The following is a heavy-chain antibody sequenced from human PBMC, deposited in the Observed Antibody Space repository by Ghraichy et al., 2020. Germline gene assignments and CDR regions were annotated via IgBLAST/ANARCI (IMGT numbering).Heavy chain of an antibody. Sequence: GGSLRLSCAASGFTFSSYGMHWVRQAPGKGLEWVAFIRYDGSNKYYADSVKGRFTISRDNSKNTLYLQMNSLRAEDTAVYYCVRKLVRATTLAYWGQGTLVTVSS. CDR1: GFTFSSYG. CDR2: IRYDGSNK. D-gene: IGHD1-26*01. J-gene: IGHJ4*02. V-gene: IGHV3-30*02. CDR3: VRKLVRATTLAY.